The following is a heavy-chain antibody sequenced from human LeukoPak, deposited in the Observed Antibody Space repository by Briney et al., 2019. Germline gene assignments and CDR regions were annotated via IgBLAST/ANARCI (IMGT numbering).Heavy chain of an antibody. V-gene: IGHV4-31*03. CDR1: AGSISSGGYY. Sequence: SETLSLTCTVSAGSISSGGYYWSWIRQHPGKGLEWIGYIYYSGSTYYNPSLKSRVTISVDTSKNQFSLKLSSATAADTAVYYCAQGVAAHYWGQGTLVTVSS. J-gene: IGHJ4*02. D-gene: IGHD3-3*01. CDR2: IYYSGST. CDR3: AQGVAAHY.